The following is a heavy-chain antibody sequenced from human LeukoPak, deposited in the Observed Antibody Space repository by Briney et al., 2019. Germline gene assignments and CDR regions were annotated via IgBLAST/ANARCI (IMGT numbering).Heavy chain of an antibody. D-gene: IGHD6-6*01. V-gene: IGHV4-59*01. CDR2: VYYTGST. Sequence: SETLSLTCTVSGGSISSYYWSWIRQPPGKGLEWIGYVYYTGSTNYNPSLKSRVTISIDTSKSQFSLKLSSVTAADTAVYYCARADIATRSTAIDYWGQGTLVTVSS. CDR3: ARADIATRSTAIDY. J-gene: IGHJ4*02. CDR1: GGSISSYY.